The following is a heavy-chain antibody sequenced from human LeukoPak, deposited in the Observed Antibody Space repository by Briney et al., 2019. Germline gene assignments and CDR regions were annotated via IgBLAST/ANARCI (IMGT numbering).Heavy chain of an antibody. CDR2: ISSSSSYI. Sequence: GGSLRLSCAASGFTFSSYSMNWVRQAPGKGLEWVSSISSSSSYIYYADSVKGRFTISRDNAKNSLYLQMNSLRAEDTAVYYCASRDGYNYVAFDIWGQGTMVTVSS. V-gene: IGHV3-21*01. D-gene: IGHD5-24*01. J-gene: IGHJ3*02. CDR3: ASRDGYNYVAFDI. CDR1: GFTFSSYS.